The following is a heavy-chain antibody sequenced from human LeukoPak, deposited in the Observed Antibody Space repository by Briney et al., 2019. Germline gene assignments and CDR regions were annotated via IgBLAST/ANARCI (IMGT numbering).Heavy chain of an antibody. Sequence: AGGSLRLSCAASGFTFSSYGMHWVRQAPGKGLEWVAFIRYDGSNKYYADSVKGRFTISRDNSKNTLYLQMNSLRAEDTAVYYCAKDYDFWSGSPAYYFDYWGQGTLVTVSS. V-gene: IGHV3-30*02. D-gene: IGHD3-3*01. J-gene: IGHJ4*02. CDR1: GFTFSSYG. CDR2: IRYDGSNK. CDR3: AKDYDFWSGSPAYYFDY.